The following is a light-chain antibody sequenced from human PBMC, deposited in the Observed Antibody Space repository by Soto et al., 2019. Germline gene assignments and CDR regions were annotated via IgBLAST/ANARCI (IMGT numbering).Light chain of an antibody. Sequence: QSALTQPASVSGSPGQSITISCTGTSSDVGNYNYVSWYQQHPGKAPKLMIFDVSNRPSGVSNRFSGSKSGNTAPLTIPGLQPEDEADYYCSSYTTISTRYVFGTGTKVTVL. J-gene: IGLJ1*01. CDR3: SSYTTISTRYV. CDR1: SSDVGNYNY. V-gene: IGLV2-14*03. CDR2: DVS.